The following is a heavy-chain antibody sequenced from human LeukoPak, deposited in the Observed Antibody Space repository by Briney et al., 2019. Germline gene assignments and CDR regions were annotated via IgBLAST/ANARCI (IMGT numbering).Heavy chain of an antibody. CDR2: IHNTEST. CDR3: AKSHLGVPHDY. D-gene: IGHD3-3*01. J-gene: IGHJ4*02. V-gene: IGHV4-39*01. Sequence: SETLSLTCTVSGGSISSVAYYWGWIRQPPGKGLEWIATIHNTESTYYNPSLKSRITISIDASRNQISLELNSVTAADTAIYYCAKSHLGVPHDYWGQGTLVTVSS. CDR1: GGSISSVAYY.